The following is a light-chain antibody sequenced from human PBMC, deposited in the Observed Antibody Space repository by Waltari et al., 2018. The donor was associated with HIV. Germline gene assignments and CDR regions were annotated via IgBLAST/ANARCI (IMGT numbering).Light chain of an antibody. Sequence: QSALTQSPSASAATGRRLTISCAATGSAIGSNPVFRFQNFPTSAPNLLSFGSRRRPSGVPDRFSASKSGTSASLVIGGLRTEDEADYYCAAWDDSLGGFVVGTGTKVTVL. CDR1: GSAIGSNP. J-gene: IGLJ1*01. V-gene: IGLV1-47*01. CDR2: GSR. CDR3: AAWDDSLGGFV.